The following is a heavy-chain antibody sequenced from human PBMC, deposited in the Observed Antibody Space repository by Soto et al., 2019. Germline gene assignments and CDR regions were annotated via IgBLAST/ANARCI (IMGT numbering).Heavy chain of an antibody. J-gene: IGHJ4*02. CDR1: GGSISDSVW. D-gene: IGHD3-10*01. CDR3: ATTREAIIHLYYFYF. CDR2: IYHSGKT. Sequence: QVQLQESGPRLVKPSGTLSLTCDVSGGSISDSVWWSWVRQAPGKGLEWIGEIYHSGKTYYNPSLKRRVTISTDRSRNQVSLTLDFVTAADTAIYYCATTREAIIHLYYFYFRGQGVLVTVSS. V-gene: IGHV4-4*02.